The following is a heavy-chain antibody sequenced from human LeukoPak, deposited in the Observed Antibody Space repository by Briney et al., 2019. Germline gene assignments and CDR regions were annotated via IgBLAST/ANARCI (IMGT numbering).Heavy chain of an antibody. CDR1: GFTFSSYS. Sequence: GGSLRLSCAASGFTFSSYSMNWVRQAPGKGLEWVSSISSSSSYIYYADSVKGRFTISRDNAKNSLYLQMNSLRAEDTAIYYCARGGNVAFDIWGQGTMVTFSS. CDR3: ARGGNVAFDI. CDR2: ISSSSSYI. V-gene: IGHV3-21*01. J-gene: IGHJ3*02.